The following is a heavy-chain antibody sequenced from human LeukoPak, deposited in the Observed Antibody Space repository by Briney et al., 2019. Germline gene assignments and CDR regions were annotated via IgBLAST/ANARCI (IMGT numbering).Heavy chain of an antibody. CDR3: AKVFSGYYDY. CDR2: ISSSGVST. J-gene: IGHJ4*02. V-gene: IGHV3-23*01. D-gene: IGHD3-22*01. CDR1: GFTFSSYV. Sequence: GGSLRLSCAASGFTFSSYVMRWVRQAPGRGLEWVSGISSSGVSTFYAGSVKGRFTISRDNSKNTLYLQMHSLSAEDTAVYFCAKVFSGYYDYWGQGSLVTVCS.